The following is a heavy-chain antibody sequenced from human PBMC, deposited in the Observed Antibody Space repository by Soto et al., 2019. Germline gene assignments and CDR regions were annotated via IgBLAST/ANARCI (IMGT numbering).Heavy chain of an antibody. Sequence: GSLRLSCAASGFTFSSYDMSWVRQAPGKGLEWVSAISGSGGSTYYADSVKGRFTISRDNSKNTLYLQMNSLRAEDTAVYYCATVYDFWSGYYGNYYGMDVWGQGTTVTVSS. J-gene: IGHJ6*02. CDR3: ATVYDFWSGYYGNYYGMDV. CDR2: ISGSGGST. D-gene: IGHD3-3*01. V-gene: IGHV3-23*01. CDR1: GFTFSSYD.